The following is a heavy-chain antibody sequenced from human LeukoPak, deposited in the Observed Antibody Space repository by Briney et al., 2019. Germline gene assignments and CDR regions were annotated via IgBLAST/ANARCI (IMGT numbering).Heavy chain of an antibody. V-gene: IGHV4-59*08. D-gene: IGHD3-3*01. CDR3: ARITTDPETFDI. CDR1: GFTFSSYS. Sequence: PGGSLRLSCAASGFTFSSYSMNWVRQAPGKGLEWIGYIYYSGSTNYNPSLKSRVTISVDTSKNQFSLKLSSVTAADTAVYYCARITTDPETFDIWGQGTMVTVSS. J-gene: IGHJ3*02. CDR2: IYYSGST.